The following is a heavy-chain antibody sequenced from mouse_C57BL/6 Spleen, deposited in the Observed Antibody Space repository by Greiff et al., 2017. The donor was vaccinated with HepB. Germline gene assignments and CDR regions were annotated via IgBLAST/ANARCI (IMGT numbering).Heavy chain of an antibody. CDR1: GYTFTSYW. J-gene: IGHJ1*03. D-gene: IGHD2-3*01. Sequence: QVQLQQPGTDLVKPGASVKLSCKASGYTFTSYWMHWVKQRPGQGLEWIGNINPSNGGTNYNEKFKSKATLTVDKSSSTAYMQLSSLTSEDSAVYYCARGGFDDGYYDWYFDVWGTGTTVTVSS. V-gene: IGHV1-53*01. CDR3: ARGGFDDGYYDWYFDV. CDR2: INPSNGGT.